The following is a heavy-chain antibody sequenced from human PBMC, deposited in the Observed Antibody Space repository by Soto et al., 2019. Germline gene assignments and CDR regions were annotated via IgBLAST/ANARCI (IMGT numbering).Heavy chain of an antibody. V-gene: IGHV1-2*02. D-gene: IGHD6-13*01. CDR2: INTDNGGA. J-gene: IGHJ5*02. CDR1: GYIFTDYH. Sequence: QVQLVQSGAEVKKPGASVKVSCKASGYIFTDYHIHWVRQAPGQGLEFMGWINTDNGGAGSAQQFKGRGTVTRDTSITTVYLELSNLRSDDTAVYFCAKERGSNSLHPSYNWFDTWGQGTLITVAS. CDR3: AKERGSNSLHPSYNWFDT.